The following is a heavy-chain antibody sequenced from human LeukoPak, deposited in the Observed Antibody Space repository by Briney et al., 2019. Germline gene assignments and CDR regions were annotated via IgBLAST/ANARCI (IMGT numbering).Heavy chain of an antibody. CDR3: AKDMVPFMSGYYLGIDY. CDR1: GFTFSSYG. V-gene: IGHV3-23*01. J-gene: IGHJ4*02. Sequence: GGSLRLSCAASGFTFSSYGMSWVRQAPGKGLEWVSAISGSGGSTYYADSVKGRFTISRDNSKNSLYLQMNSLRTEDTALYYCAKDMVPFMSGYYLGIDYWGQGTLVTVSS. CDR2: ISGSGGST. D-gene: IGHD3-22*01.